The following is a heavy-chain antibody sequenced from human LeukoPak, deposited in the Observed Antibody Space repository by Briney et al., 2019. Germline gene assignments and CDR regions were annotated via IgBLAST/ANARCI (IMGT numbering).Heavy chain of an antibody. D-gene: IGHD6-19*01. J-gene: IGHJ4*02. V-gene: IGHV3-7*01. CDR2: IKQDGSEK. CDR1: GFTFSRHW. Sequence: GGSLRLSCAASGFTFSRHWMSWVRQAPGKGLEWVANIKQDGSEKNYVDSVKGRFTISRDNGKNSVYLEMNSLRVEDTALYYCAREVPRWGKYSSAWYSEYYFDFWGQRTLVTVSS. CDR3: AREVPRWGKYSSAWYSEYYFDF.